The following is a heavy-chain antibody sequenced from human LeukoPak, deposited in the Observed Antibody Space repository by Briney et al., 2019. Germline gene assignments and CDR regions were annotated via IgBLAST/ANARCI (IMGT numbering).Heavy chain of an antibody. D-gene: IGHD2-21*01. V-gene: IGHV1-8*03. CDR3: ARVFRRRVLGYNWFDP. Sequence: GASVKVSCKASGYTFTSYDINWVRQATGQGLEWMGWMNPNSGNTGYAQRFQGRVTITRNTSISTAYMELSSLRSEDTAVYYCARVFRRRVLGYNWFDPWGQGTLVTVSS. CDR1: GYTFTSYD. J-gene: IGHJ5*02. CDR2: MNPNSGNT.